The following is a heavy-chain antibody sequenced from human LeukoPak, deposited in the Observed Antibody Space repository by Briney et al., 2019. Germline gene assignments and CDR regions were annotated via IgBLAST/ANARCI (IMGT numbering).Heavy chain of an antibody. CDR3: ARGRLGWLQSYYFDY. J-gene: IGHJ4*02. Sequence: PSETLSLTCAVYGGSFSGYYWSWIRQPPGKGLEWIGEINHSGSTNYNPSLKSRVTISVDTSKNQFSLKLSSVTAADTAVYYCARGRLGWLQSYYFDYWGQGTLVTASS. D-gene: IGHD5-24*01. CDR2: INHSGST. V-gene: IGHV4-34*01. CDR1: GGSFSGYY.